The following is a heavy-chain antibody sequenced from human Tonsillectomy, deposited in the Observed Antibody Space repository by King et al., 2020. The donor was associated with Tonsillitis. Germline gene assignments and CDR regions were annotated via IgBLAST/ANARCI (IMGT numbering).Heavy chain of an antibody. Sequence: VQLVESGGGLVQPGGSLRLSCAASGFNVTTNYMHWVRKAPGKGLEWVSVIYAAGPTYYADSMQGRVTISRDYSRNTLYLQMNRLRAEDTAVYYCAGTTPNKRHHYYYMDVWGKGTTVTVSS. CDR3: AGTTPNKRHHYYYMDV. D-gene: IGHD4-17*01. J-gene: IGHJ6*03. CDR1: GFNVTTNY. V-gene: IGHV3-66*01. CDR2: IYAAGPT.